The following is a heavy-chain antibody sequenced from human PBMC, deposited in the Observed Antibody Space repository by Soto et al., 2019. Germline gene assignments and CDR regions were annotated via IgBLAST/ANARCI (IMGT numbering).Heavy chain of an antibody. D-gene: IGHD1-26*01. V-gene: IGHV3-30-3*01. CDR1: GFTLSSFA. Sequence: RGSLRLSYTASGFTLSSFALHWVRQAPGKGLEWVAVISYDGSNKYYADSVKGRFTISRDNSKNTMYLQMNSLRAEDTAVYYCAKAYPQVGSNYCDYWGQGTLVTVSS. CDR2: ISYDGSNK. J-gene: IGHJ4*02. CDR3: AKAYPQVGSNYCDY.